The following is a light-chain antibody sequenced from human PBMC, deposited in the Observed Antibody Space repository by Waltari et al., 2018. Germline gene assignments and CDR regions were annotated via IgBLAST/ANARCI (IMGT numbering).Light chain of an antibody. V-gene: IGKV1-16*02. Sequence: DIQMTQSPSSLSASVGDRVTITCRASQGIGNYLAWFQQKSGQAPKSLIYDASSLQSGVPSKFSGSGSGTDFTLTISSLQPEDFATYYCQQYNNYPQAFGQGTRLEIK. J-gene: IGKJ5*01. CDR1: QGIGNY. CDR3: QQYNNYPQA. CDR2: DAS.